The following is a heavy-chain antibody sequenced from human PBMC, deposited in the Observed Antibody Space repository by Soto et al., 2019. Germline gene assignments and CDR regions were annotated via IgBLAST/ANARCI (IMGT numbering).Heavy chain of an antibody. CDR3: ARDQVPGLDAFDI. Sequence: GGSLRLSCAASGFTFSSYSMNWVRQAPGKGLEWVSSISRSAGNTYYADSVKGRFTISRDNAKNSMYLQMSSLRAEDTAVYYCARDQVPGLDAFDIWGQGTMVTVSS. V-gene: IGHV3-21*01. CDR2: ISRSAGNT. CDR1: GFTFSSYS. J-gene: IGHJ3*02.